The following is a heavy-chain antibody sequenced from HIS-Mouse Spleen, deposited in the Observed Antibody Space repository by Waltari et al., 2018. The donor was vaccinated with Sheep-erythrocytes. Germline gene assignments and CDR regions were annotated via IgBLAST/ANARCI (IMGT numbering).Heavy chain of an antibody. J-gene: IGHJ6*02. V-gene: IGHV3-9*01. D-gene: IGHD1-1*01. Sequence: VQPGRSLRLSCAASGFTFDDYAMHWVRQAPGKGLEWVSGISWNSGSIGYADSVKGRFTISRDNAKNSLYLQMNSLRAEDTALYYCAKDIGTGLSYGMDVWGQGTTVTVSS. CDR2: ISWNSGSI. CDR1: GFTFDDYA. CDR3: AKDIGTGLSYGMDV.